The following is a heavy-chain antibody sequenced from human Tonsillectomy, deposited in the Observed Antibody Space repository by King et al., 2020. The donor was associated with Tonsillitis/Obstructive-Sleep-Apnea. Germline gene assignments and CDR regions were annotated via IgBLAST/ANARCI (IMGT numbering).Heavy chain of an antibody. V-gene: IGHV5-51*01. CDR2: IYPGDSDT. D-gene: IGHD3-9*01. Sequence: QLVQSGAEVKKPGESLKISCKGSGYSFTSYWIGWVRQMPGKGLEWMGIIYPGDSDTRYSPSFQGQVTISADKSISTAYLQWSSLKASDTAMYYCAGLPEYYDILTGYYYYYYMDVWGKGTTVTVSS. CDR1: GYSFTSYW. J-gene: IGHJ6*03. CDR3: AGLPEYYDILTGYYYYYYMDV.